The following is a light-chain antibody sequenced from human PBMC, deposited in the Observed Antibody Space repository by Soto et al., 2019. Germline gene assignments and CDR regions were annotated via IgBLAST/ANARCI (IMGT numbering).Light chain of an antibody. CDR3: QQRSNWL. V-gene: IGKV3-11*01. Sequence: EIVMTQSPATLSVSPGERATLSCRASQSVSNYVAWYQKKPGQAPRLLIYDASNRATGIPARLSGSGSGTDLTLTISSIEPEDFAVYYCQQRSNWLVGPGNKGDI. J-gene: IGKJ3*01. CDR2: DAS. CDR1: QSVSNY.